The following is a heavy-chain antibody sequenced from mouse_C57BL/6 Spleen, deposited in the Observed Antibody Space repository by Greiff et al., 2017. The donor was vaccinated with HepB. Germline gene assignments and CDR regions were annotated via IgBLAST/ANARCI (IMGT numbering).Heavy chain of an antibody. J-gene: IGHJ4*01. Sequence: EVKVVESGGGLVKPGGSLKLSCAASGFTFSSYAMSWVRQTPEKRLEWVATISDGGSYTYYPDNVKGRFTISRDNAKNNLYLQMSHLKSEDTAMYYCARNYGSSPYYAMDYWGQGTSVTVSS. CDR3: ARNYGSSPYYAMDY. CDR2: ISDGGSYT. V-gene: IGHV5-4*03. D-gene: IGHD1-1*01. CDR1: GFTFSSYA.